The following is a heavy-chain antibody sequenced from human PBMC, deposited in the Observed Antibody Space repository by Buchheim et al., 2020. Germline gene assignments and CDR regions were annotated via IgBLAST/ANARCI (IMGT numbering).Heavy chain of an antibody. V-gene: IGHV3-48*01. CDR2: ISSTGRDM. J-gene: IGHJ6*02. D-gene: IGHD2/OR15-2a*01. CDR3: ARDLYGYYAADV. Sequence: EEQLVESGGGLVQPGGCLRLSCAASGFTFSSYSMNWVRQAPGKGLEWVSYISSTGRDMYYADSVKGRFTVSRDNAENSLYLQMNGLTAEDTAVYYCARDLYGYYAADVWGQGTT. CDR1: GFTFSSYS.